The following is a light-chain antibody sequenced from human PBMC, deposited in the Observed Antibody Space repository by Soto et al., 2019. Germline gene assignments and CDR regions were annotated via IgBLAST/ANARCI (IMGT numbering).Light chain of an antibody. Sequence: EIVLTQSPGTLSVSPGDRVTLSCRASQSVDINVAWYQHRAGQAPRLLVYGASTKATDMPGRFSGRVSGTEFTLTINNLKSEDFAVDYGQQYRNWPRTFGHGTKVEIK. CDR1: QSVDIN. CDR3: QQYRNWPRT. CDR2: GAS. V-gene: IGKV3-15*01. J-gene: IGKJ1*01.